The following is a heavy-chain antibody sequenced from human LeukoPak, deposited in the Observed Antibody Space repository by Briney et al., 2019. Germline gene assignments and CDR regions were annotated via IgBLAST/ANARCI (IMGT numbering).Heavy chain of an antibody. V-gene: IGHV3-21*01. D-gene: IGHD6-6*01. J-gene: IGHJ4*02. Sequence: GGPLRLSCAASGFTFSSNTMNWFRKAPGKGLDGFSSISIEGIHTFYAHPVKGRFTISRDKGKNSLYLQMNSLREEDRAVYYCSRDRPRSSFDYWGQGILVTVSS. CDR2: ISIEGIHT. CDR3: SRDRPRSSFDY. CDR1: GFTFSSNT.